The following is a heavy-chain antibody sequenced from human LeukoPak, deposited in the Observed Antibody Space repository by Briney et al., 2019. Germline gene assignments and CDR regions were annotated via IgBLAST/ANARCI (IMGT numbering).Heavy chain of an antibody. CDR2: LRYDGMNK. J-gene: IGHJ4*02. D-gene: IGHD3-10*01. V-gene: IGHV3-30*02. Sequence: GGSLRLSCSGSGFRFDSYGMHWIRQAPGKGLEWLASLRYDGMNKKYAGSVKGQFTISRDNSKNTVYLQMNSLRVEDTAVYSCARDLPLRGAGFDYCGQGTLVIVSS. CDR1: GFRFDSYG. CDR3: ARDLPLRGAGFDY.